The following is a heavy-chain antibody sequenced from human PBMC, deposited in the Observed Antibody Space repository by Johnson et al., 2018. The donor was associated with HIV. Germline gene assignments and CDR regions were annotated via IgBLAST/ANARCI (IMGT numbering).Heavy chain of an antibody. D-gene: IGHD6-13*01. V-gene: IGHV3-15*01. Sequence: VQLVESGGGLVKPGDSLRLSCTASGFRFSNAWMGWVRQAPGKGLEWLGRIKSKTGGGTTSYAAPVKGRFTISRDNSKNTLYLQMNSLRAEDTAVYYCARDQRLAAVATDGFDVWGQGTMVTVSS. J-gene: IGHJ3*01. CDR2: IKSKTGGGTT. CDR1: GFRFSNAW. CDR3: ARDQRLAAVATDGFDV.